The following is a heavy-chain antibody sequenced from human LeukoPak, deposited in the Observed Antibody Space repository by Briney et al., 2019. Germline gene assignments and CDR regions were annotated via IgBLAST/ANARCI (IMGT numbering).Heavy chain of an antibody. J-gene: IGHJ6*03. V-gene: IGHV3-38-3*01. CDR2: ISGGST. D-gene: IGHD2-15*01. CDR1: GFTVNSNE. CDR3: ARVAGWSAFISYFYYMDV. Sequence: PGGSLRLSCAASGFTVNSNEMSWVRQAPGKGLEWVSSISGGSTYYADSRKGRFTISRDNSKNTLHLQMNSLRAEDTAVYYCARVAGWSAFISYFYYMDVWGKGTTVTVSS.